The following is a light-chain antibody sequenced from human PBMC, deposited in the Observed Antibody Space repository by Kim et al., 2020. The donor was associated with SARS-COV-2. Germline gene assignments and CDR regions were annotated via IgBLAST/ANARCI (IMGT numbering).Light chain of an antibody. Sequence: SYELTQPPSVSVSPGQTASIACSGDKLGSKYASWYQQKPGQSPVLVIYQDSKRPSGIPERFSGSNSGNTATLTISGTQAMDEADYYCQAWDNNIYVVFGGGPQLTVL. CDR2: QDS. V-gene: IGLV3-1*01. CDR3: QAWDNNIYVV. J-gene: IGLJ2*01. CDR1: KLGSKY.